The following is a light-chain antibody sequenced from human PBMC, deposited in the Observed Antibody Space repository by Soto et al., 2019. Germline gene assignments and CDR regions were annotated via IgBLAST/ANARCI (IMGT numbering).Light chain of an antibody. CDR3: CSYAGSSPVV. CDR1: SSDVGSYNL. V-gene: IGLV2-23*01. J-gene: IGLJ2*01. CDR2: EGS. Sequence: QSVLTQPVSVSGSPGQSITISCTGTSSDVGSYNLVSWYQQHPGKAPKLMIYEGSKRPSGVSNRFSGSKSGNTASLTISGLQAEDEADYYCCSYAGSSPVVFGGGTKLTVL.